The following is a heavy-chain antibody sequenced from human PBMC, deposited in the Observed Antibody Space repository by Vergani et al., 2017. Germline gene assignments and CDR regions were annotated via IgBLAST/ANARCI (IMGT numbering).Heavy chain of an antibody. CDR2: IHPADSDT. CDR3: ARLYGRDSSGSKYFDY. J-gene: IGHJ4*02. CDR1: GYSFTNYW. V-gene: IGHV5-51*01. D-gene: IGHD3-22*01. Sequence: EVQLVQSGAEVKKPGESLKIPCQISGYSFTNYWIGWVRQMPGKGLEWMGIIHPADSDTRYSPSFQGQVTISVDKSISTAYLQRRSLRASDSAMYYCARLYGRDSSGSKYFDYWGQGTLVTVSS.